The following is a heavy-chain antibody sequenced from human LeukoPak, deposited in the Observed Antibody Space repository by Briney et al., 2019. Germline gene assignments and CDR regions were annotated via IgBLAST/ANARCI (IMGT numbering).Heavy chain of an antibody. J-gene: IGHJ4*02. V-gene: IGHV4-34*01. Sequence: SETLSLTCAVYGGSFSGYYWSWIRQPPGKGLEWIGEINHSGSTNYNPSLKSRVTISVDTSKNQFSLKLSSVTAADTAVYYCARIREEQQLVLNVDYWGQGTLVTVPS. CDR2: INHSGST. CDR1: GGSFSGYY. CDR3: ARIREEQQLVLNVDY. D-gene: IGHD6-13*01.